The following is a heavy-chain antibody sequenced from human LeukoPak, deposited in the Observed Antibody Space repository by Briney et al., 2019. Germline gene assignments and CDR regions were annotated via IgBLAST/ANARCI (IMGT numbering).Heavy chain of an antibody. CDR3: AGGCSSTSCYSNFDY. CDR1: GGSFIGYY. CDR2: INHSGST. J-gene: IGHJ4*02. Sequence: PSETLSLTCAVYGGSFIGYYWSWIRQPPGKGLEWIGEINHSGSTNYNPSLKSRVTISVDTSKNQFSLKLSSVTAADTAVYYCAGGCSSTSCYSNFDYWGQGTLVTVSS. D-gene: IGHD2-2*01. V-gene: IGHV4-34*01.